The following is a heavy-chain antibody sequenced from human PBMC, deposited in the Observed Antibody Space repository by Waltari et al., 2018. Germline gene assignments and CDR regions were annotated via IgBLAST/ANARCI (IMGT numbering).Heavy chain of an antibody. CDR2: TTYSGGTT. J-gene: IGHJ4*02. D-gene: IGHD3-10*01. Sequence: EVQLLESGGGLVQPGGSLSLSCAASGFSFSNYAMSWVRQAPGKGLEWVSGTTYSGGTTYYADSVKGRFTISRDNSENTLYLQMNSLRAEDTAVYYCAKGSMVRGDFDSWGQGTLVTVSS. CDR3: AKGSMVRGDFDS. CDR1: GFSFSNYA. V-gene: IGHV3-23*01.